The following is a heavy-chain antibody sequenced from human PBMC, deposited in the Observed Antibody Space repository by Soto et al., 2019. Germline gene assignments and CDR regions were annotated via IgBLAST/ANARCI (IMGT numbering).Heavy chain of an antibody. J-gene: IGHJ4*02. CDR2: IYWNDDK. D-gene: IGHD4-17*01. V-gene: IGHV2-5*01. CDR1: GFSLSTSGVG. Sequence: PSQTLSLTCTFSGFSLSTSGVGVGWIRQPPGKALEWLALIYWNDDKRYSPSLKSRLTITKDTSKNQVVLTMTNMDPVDTATYYGSLIPGEESGFDYWGQGTLVNDSS. CDR3: SLIPGEESGFDY.